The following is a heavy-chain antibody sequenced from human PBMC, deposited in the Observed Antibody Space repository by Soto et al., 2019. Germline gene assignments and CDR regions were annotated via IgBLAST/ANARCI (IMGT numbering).Heavy chain of an antibody. D-gene: IGHD1-7*01. J-gene: IGHJ4*02. CDR1: GYTFTSYG. Sequence: ASVKASCTACGYTFTSYGISWVRQAPGQGLEWMGWISAYNGNTNYAQKLQGRVTMTTDTSTSTAYMELRSLRSDDTAVYYCARDYPGLTGTTPFVDYWGQGTLVTVSS. CDR3: ARDYPGLTGTTPFVDY. V-gene: IGHV1-18*01. CDR2: ISAYNGNT.